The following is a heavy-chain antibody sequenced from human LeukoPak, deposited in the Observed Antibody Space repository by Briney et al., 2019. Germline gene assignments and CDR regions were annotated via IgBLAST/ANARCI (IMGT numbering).Heavy chain of an antibody. Sequence: SETLSLTCTVSGGSLSSYYWSWIRQPPGKGLEWIGYIYYSGSTNYNPSFKSRITISVDTSRNQFSLQLSSVTAADTAVYYCARIHRYCSGGACYVLDNWGQGTLVAVSS. J-gene: IGHJ4*02. V-gene: IGHV4-59*01. CDR2: IYYSGST. CDR3: ARIHRYCSGGACYVLDN. CDR1: GGSLSSYY. D-gene: IGHD2-15*01.